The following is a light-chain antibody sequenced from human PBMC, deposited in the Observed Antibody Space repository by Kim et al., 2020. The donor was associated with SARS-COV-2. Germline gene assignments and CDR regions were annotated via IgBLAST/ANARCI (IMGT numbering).Light chain of an antibody. Sequence: AWGQTVRITCQGDSLRSYYATWYQQKPGQAPVLVIYGKNNRPSGIPDRFSGSSSGKTAALTITGAQAEDEADYYCNSRDSSGNHLVFGGGTKLTVL. CDR2: GKN. CDR1: SLRSYY. J-gene: IGLJ2*01. CDR3: NSRDSSGNHLV. V-gene: IGLV3-19*01.